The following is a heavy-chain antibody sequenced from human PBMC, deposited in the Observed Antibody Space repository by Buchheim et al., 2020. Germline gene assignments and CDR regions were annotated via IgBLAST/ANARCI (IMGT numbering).Heavy chain of an antibody. V-gene: IGHV3-30-3*01. CDR3: ARDRKVRGVIILNGMDV. CDR2: ISYDGSNK. D-gene: IGHD3-10*01. CDR1: GFTFSSYA. Sequence: QVQLVESGGGVVQPGRSLRLSCAASGFTFSSYAMHWVRQAPGKGLEWVAVISYDGSNKYYADSVKGRFTISRDNSKNTLYLQMNSLRAEDTAVYYCARDRKVRGVIILNGMDVWGQGTT. J-gene: IGHJ6*02.